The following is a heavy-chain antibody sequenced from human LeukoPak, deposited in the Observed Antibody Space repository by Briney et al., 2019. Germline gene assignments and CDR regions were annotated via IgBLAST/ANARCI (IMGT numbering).Heavy chain of an antibody. V-gene: IGHV1-2*02. CDR1: GYTFTGYY. CDR3: ARDKILWFRELLGY. Sequence: ASVKVSCKASGYTFTGYYMHWVRQAPGQGLEWMGWINPNSGGTNYAQKFQGRVTMTSDTSISTAYMELSRLRSDDTAVYYCARDKILWFRELLGYWGQGTLATVSS. CDR2: INPNSGGT. D-gene: IGHD3-10*01. J-gene: IGHJ4*02.